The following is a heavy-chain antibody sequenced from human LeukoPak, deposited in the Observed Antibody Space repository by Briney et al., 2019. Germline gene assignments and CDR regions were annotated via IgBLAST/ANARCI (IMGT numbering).Heavy chain of an antibody. D-gene: IGHD1-1*01. Sequence: GGSLRLSCAASGFTFSSYAMHWVRQAPGKGLEWVAVISYDGSNKYYADSVKGRFTISRDNPKNTLYLQMNSLRAEDTAVYYCAREHDGAYFDYWGQGTLVTVSS. CDR3: AREHDGAYFDY. CDR2: ISYDGSNK. CDR1: GFTFSSYA. J-gene: IGHJ4*02. V-gene: IGHV3-30*04.